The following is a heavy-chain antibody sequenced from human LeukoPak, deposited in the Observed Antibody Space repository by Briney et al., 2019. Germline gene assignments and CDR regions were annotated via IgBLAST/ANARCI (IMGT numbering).Heavy chain of an antibody. D-gene: IGHD3-22*01. CDR1: GYTFTSYG. CDR2: ISAYNGNT. V-gene: IGHV1-18*01. CDR3: ARSSLYDSSGYYYVSVGYYLDY. J-gene: IGHJ4*02. Sequence: ASVKVSCKASGYTFTSYGISWVRQAPGQGLEWMGWISAYNGNTNYAQKLQGRVTMTTDTSTSTAYMELRSLRSDDTAVYYCARSSLYDSSGYYYVSVGYYLDYWGQGTLVTVSS.